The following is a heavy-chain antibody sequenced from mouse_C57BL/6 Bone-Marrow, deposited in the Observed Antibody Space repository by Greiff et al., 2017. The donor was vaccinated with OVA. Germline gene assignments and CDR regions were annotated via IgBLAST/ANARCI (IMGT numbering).Heavy chain of an antibody. V-gene: IGHV1-81*01. Sequence: QVQLKESGAELARPGASVKLSCKASGYTFTSYGISWVKQRTGQGLEWIGEIYPRSGNTYYNEKFKGKATLTADKSSSTAYMELRSLTSEDSAVYFCARNYPPWFAYWGQGTLVTVSA. J-gene: IGHJ3*01. CDR2: IYPRSGNT. CDR3: ARNYPPWFAY. CDR1: GYTFTSYG. D-gene: IGHD2-1*01.